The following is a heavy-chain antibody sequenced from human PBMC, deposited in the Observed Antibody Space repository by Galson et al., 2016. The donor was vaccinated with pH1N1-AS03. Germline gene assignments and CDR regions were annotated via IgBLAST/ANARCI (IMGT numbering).Heavy chain of an antibody. CDR1: GASISSSRAYY. J-gene: IGHJ5*02. V-gene: IGHV4-39*07. CDR2: IYYDGTT. D-gene: IGHD2/OR15-2a*01. CDR3: ARQFSVFFYDDTAGDNP. Sequence: SETLSLTCSVSGASISSSRAYYWGWIRQPPGKGLEWIGSIYYDGTTYYDPSLKSRVTISIDTSRNEFSLKMTSVTDADTAVYYCARQFSVFFYDDTAGDNPWGQGTLVTVSS.